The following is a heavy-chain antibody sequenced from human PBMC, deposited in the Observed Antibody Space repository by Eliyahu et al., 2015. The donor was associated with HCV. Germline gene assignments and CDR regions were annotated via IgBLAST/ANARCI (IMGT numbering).Heavy chain of an antibody. D-gene: IGHD3-10*01. CDR1: GYTFTGYY. CDR2: XNPNSGGT. CDR3: ARDNSGGSGSYGMDV. Sequence: QVQLVQSGAEVKKPGASVKVSXKASGYTFTGYYMHWXRQAPGQGLEXMGWXNPNSGGTNYAXKFXGRXTMTRDTSISTAYMELSRLRSDDTAVYYCARDNSGGSGSYGMDVWGQGTTVTVSS. J-gene: IGHJ6*02. V-gene: IGHV1-2*02.